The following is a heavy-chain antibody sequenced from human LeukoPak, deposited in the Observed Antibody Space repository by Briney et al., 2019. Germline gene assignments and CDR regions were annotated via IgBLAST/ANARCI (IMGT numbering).Heavy chain of an antibody. Sequence: GGSLRLSCEGSRYSFDSYAMTSVRQAPGKGLEWVSSINGGGDITYYAVSVKGRFTVSRDNSKHTLFLQMNSLRAEDTAVFYCAKRYGDSTGWFFDFWGQGSLVTVSS. V-gene: IGHV3-23*01. CDR3: AKRYGDSTGWFFDF. D-gene: IGHD6-13*01. CDR2: INGGGDIT. J-gene: IGHJ4*02. CDR1: RYSFDSYA.